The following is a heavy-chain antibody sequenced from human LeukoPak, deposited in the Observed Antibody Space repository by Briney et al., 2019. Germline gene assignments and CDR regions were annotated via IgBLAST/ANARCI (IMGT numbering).Heavy chain of an antibody. CDR3: ARHAVPAARTNNWFDP. D-gene: IGHD2-2*01. CDR1: GFTFNSYA. Sequence: PGGSLRLSCAASGFTFNSYAMNWVRQAPGKGLEWVSSISSSSSYIYYADSVKGRFTISRDNAKNSLYLQMNSLRAEDTAVYYCARHAVPAARTNNWFDPWGQGTLVTVSS. CDR2: ISSSSSYI. V-gene: IGHV3-21*01. J-gene: IGHJ5*02.